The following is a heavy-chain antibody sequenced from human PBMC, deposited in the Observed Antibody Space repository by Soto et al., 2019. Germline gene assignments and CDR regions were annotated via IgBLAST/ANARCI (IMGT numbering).Heavy chain of an antibody. V-gene: IGHV4-30-2*01. CDR3: ARAGGLGAVAVDY. CDR1: GGSISSGGYS. D-gene: IGHD6-19*01. Sequence: QLQLQESGSGLVKPSQTLSLTCAVSGGSISSGGYSWSWIRQPPGKGLEWIGYIYHGSTYYNPSRKSRVTIAVDRAKTQFSLKLSSVTAADTAVYFCARAGGLGAVAVDYWGQGTLVTVSS. J-gene: IGHJ4*02. CDR2: IYHGST.